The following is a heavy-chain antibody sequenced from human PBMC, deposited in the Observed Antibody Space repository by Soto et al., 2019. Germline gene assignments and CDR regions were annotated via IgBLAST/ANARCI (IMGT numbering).Heavy chain of an antibody. CDR2: ISGSSGST. CDR3: AKRGRGAVAFDY. V-gene: IGHV3-23*01. CDR1: GFTFSSYA. Sequence: EVQLLESGGGLVQPGGSLRLSCAASGFTFSSYAMSWVRQAPGKGLEWVSTISGSSGSTYYADSVRGRFTISRDNSKNTLYLQMNGLRAEDTAVYYCAKRGRGAVAFDYWGRGTLVTVSS. J-gene: IGHJ4*02. D-gene: IGHD6-19*01.